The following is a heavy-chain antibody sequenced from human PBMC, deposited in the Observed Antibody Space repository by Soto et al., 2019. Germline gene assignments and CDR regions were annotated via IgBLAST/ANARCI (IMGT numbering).Heavy chain of an antibody. CDR1: GFTFDDYA. D-gene: IGHD2-8*01. Sequence: EVQLVESGGGLVQPGRSLRLSCAASGFTFDDYAMHWVRQAPGKGLEWVSGISWNSGSIGYADSVKGRFTISRDNAKNSLYLQMNSLRAEDTALYYCARETVLMVYAYYYYGMDVWGQGTTVTVSS. V-gene: IGHV3-9*01. J-gene: IGHJ6*02. CDR2: ISWNSGSI. CDR3: ARETVLMVYAYYYYGMDV.